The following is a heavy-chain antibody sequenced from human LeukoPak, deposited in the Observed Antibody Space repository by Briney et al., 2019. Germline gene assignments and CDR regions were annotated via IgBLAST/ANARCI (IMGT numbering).Heavy chain of an antibody. J-gene: IGHJ2*01. V-gene: IGHV4-39*07. Sequence: PSETLSLTCTVSGDSISSGSYYWGWIRQPPGKGLEWIGEINHSGSTNYNPSLKSRVTISVDTSKNQFSLKLSSVTAADTAVYYCARRGPLYSNLHYWYFDLWGRGTLVTVSS. D-gene: IGHD4-11*01. CDR3: ARRGPLYSNLHYWYFDL. CDR2: INHSGST. CDR1: GDSISSGSYY.